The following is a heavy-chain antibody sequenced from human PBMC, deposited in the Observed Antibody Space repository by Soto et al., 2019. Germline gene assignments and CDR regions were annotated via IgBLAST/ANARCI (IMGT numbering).Heavy chain of an antibody. CDR1: GGTFSSYA. CDR2: IIPIFGTA. CDR3: ARLSGIAVAGMVSYYYYGMDV. D-gene: IGHD6-19*01. J-gene: IGHJ6*02. V-gene: IGHV1-69*13. Sequence: ASVKVSCKASGGTFSSYAISWVRQAPGQGLEWMGGIIPIFGTANYAQKFQGRVTINADESTSTAYMELSSLRSEDTAVYYCARLSGIAVAGMVSYYYYGMDVWGQGTTVTVSS.